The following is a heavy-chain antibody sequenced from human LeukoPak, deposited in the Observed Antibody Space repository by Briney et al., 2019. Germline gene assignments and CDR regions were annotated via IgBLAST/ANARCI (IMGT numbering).Heavy chain of an antibody. CDR1: GYTFTGYY. CDR3: ARSSVTYYYDSSVYVDPYYFDY. CDR2: INPNSGGT. Sequence: GASVKVSCKASGYTFTGYYMHWVRQAPGQGLEWMGWINPNSGGTNYAQKFQGRVTMTRDTSISTAYMELSRLRSDDTAVYYCARSSVTYYYDSSVYVDPYYFDYWGQGTLVTVSS. D-gene: IGHD3-22*01. V-gene: IGHV1-2*02. J-gene: IGHJ4*02.